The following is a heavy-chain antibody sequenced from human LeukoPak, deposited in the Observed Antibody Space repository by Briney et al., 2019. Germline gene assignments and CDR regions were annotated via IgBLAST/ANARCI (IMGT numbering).Heavy chain of an antibody. D-gene: IGHD3-22*01. Sequence: ASVKVSCQASGSTXTPYYMHWVRQAPGQGLEWMGWINPTSGGTRYAQKFQGRVTMTRDTSISTAYMELSSLTSDDTAVYYCAREFFDREKKEFDYWGQGAQVTVSS. J-gene: IGHJ4*02. CDR2: INPTSGGT. CDR3: AREFFDREKKEFDY. CDR1: GSTXTPYY. V-gene: IGHV1-2*02.